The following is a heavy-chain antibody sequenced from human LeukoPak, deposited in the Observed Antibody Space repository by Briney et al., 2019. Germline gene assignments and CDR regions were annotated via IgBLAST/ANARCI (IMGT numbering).Heavy chain of an antibody. CDR1: GGSISSSSYY. D-gene: IGHD1-26*01. V-gene: IGHV4-39*07. CDR3: ARDPNSGSYADAFDI. CDR2: IYYSGST. Sequence: PSETLSLTCTVSGGSISSSSYYWGWIRQPPGKGLEWIGSIYYSGSTYYNPSLKSRVTISVDTSKNQFSLKLSSVTAADTAVYYCARDPNSGSYADAFDIWGQGTMVTVSS. J-gene: IGHJ3*02.